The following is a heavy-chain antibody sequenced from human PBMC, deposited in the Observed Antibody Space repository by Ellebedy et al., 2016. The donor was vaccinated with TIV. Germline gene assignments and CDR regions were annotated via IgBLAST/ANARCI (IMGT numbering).Heavy chain of an antibody. CDR2: IYWDDAK. V-gene: IGHV2-5*02. Sequence: SGPTLVKPTQTLTLTCTFSGFSLNTIGVGVGWIRQPPGKALEWLALIYWDDAKRYSPSLKSRLTITKDTSKNQVVLIMTNMDPLDTGTYYCAHRHSGWSFDSWGQGSLVTVSS. CDR1: GFSLNTIGVG. D-gene: IGHD6-19*01. J-gene: IGHJ4*02. CDR3: AHRHSGWSFDS.